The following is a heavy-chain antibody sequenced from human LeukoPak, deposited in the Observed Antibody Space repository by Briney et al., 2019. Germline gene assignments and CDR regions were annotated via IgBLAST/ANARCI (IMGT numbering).Heavy chain of an antibody. J-gene: IGHJ5*01. Sequence: GESLKISCKGSGYTFISHWIGWVRQMPGKGLRWMGTIYPGDSDTRYSPSFQGQATTSVDNSINTAYLQWNSLRASDTATYYCARVLGYSRRNPFDSWGQGTLVTVSS. CDR2: IYPGDSDT. CDR3: ARVLGYSRRNPFDS. D-gene: IGHD5-18*01. V-gene: IGHV5-51*01. CDR1: GYTFISHW.